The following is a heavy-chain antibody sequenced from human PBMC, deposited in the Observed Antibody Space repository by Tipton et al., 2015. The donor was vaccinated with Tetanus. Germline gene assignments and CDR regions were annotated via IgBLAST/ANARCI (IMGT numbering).Heavy chain of an antibody. CDR3: AVGATSGDYYYGMDV. J-gene: IGHJ6*02. CDR2: IYYSGST. D-gene: IGHD1-26*01. V-gene: IGHV4-59*01. CDR1: GGSISSYY. Sequence: TLSLTCTVSGGSISSYYWSWIRQPSGKGLEWIGYIYYSGSTNYNPSLKSRVTISVDTSKNQFSLKLSSVTAADTAVYYCAVGATSGDYYYGMDVWGQGTTVTVSS.